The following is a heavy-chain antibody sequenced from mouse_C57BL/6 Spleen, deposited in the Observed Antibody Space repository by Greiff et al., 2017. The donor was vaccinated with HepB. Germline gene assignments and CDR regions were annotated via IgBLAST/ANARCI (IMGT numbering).Heavy chain of an antibody. D-gene: IGHD2-5*01. V-gene: IGHV1-64*01. CDR3: ARHYSNLRFDY. CDR1: GYTFTSYW. Sequence: QVQLQQPGAELVKPGASVKLSCKASGYTFTSYWMHWVKQRPGQGLEWIGMIHPNSGSTNYNEKFKSKATLTVDKSSSTAYMQLSSLTSEDSAVYYCARHYSNLRFDYWGQGTTLTVSS. CDR2: IHPNSGST. J-gene: IGHJ2*01.